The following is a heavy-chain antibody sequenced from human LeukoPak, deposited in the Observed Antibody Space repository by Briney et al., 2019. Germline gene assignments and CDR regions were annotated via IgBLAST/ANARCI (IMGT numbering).Heavy chain of an antibody. CDR3: ARIIVGATGIDY. D-gene: IGHD1-26*01. V-gene: IGHV3-53*01. Sequence: PGGSLRLSCAASGFTVSSNYMTWVRQAPGKGLEWVSVIYSAGSTYYADSVKGRFTISRDNAKNTLYLQMNSLRVEDTAVYYCARIIVGATGIDYWGQGTLVTVSS. CDR1: GFTVSSNY. J-gene: IGHJ4*02. CDR2: IYSAGST.